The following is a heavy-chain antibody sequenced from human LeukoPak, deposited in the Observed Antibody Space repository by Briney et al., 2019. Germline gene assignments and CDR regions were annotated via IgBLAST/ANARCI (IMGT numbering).Heavy chain of an antibody. CDR1: GYTFTTYG. D-gene: IGHD3-22*01. CDR3: ARILYYDSSGPPDY. V-gene: IGHV1-18*01. Sequence: ASVKVSCKASGYTFTTYGISWVRQAPGQGLEWMGWISAYNGDTNCAQRLQGRVTMTTDTSTSTAYMELRSLRSDDTAVYYCARILYYDSSGPPDYWGQGTLVTVSS. J-gene: IGHJ4*02. CDR2: ISAYNGDT.